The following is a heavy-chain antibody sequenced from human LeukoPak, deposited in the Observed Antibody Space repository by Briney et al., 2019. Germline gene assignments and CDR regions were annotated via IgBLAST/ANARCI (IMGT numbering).Heavy chain of an antibody. Sequence: SETLSLTCAVYGGSFSGYYWSWIRQPPGKGLEWIGEINHSGSTNYNPSLKSRVTISVDTSKNQFSLKLSSVTAADTAVYYCARGIMITFGGVIGHYFDYWGQGTLVTVSS. CDR1: GGSFSGYY. CDR2: INHSGST. D-gene: IGHD3-16*02. V-gene: IGHV4-34*01. J-gene: IGHJ4*02. CDR3: ARGIMITFGGVIGHYFDY.